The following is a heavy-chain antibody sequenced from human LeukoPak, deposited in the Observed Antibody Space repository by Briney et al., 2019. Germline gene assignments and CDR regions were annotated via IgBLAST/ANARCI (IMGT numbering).Heavy chain of an antibody. Sequence: GGSLRLSCAASGFTFGSNAMSWVRQPPGKGLEWVSAISGDGDSTFYADSVKGRFTISRDNSRNTLYLQMNSLRAEDTAVYSCAKDRARGGATDFDYWGQGTLVTVSS. CDR2: ISGDGDST. D-gene: IGHD1-26*01. CDR3: AKDRARGGATDFDY. J-gene: IGHJ4*02. V-gene: IGHV3-23*01. CDR1: GFTFGSNA.